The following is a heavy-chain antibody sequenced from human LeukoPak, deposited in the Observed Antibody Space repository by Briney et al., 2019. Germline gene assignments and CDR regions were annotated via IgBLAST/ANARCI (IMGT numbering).Heavy chain of an antibody. CDR1: GFTFSSYS. J-gene: IGHJ4*02. CDR2: ISSSSSYI. CDR3: ARDSMAAAGTVDY. Sequence: KPGGSLRLSCVASGFTFSSYSMNWVRQAPGKGLEWVSSISSSSSYIYYADSVEGRFTISRDNAKNSLYLQMNSLRAEDTAVYYCARDSMAAAGTVDYWGQGTLVTVSS. D-gene: IGHD6-13*01. V-gene: IGHV3-21*01.